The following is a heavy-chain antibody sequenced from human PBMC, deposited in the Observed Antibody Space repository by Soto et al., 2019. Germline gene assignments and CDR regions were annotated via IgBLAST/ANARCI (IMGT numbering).Heavy chain of an antibody. V-gene: IGHV3-23*01. Sequence: EVQLLESGGGLVQPGGSLRLSCAASGFTFTNYGLTWVPQAPGKGLGWVSALSGSGGSTYYEDSVKGRFTISRDNSKNTLYLQMNSRRAEDTAGYYCAKGAAGVDVWGQGTTVTVSS. CDR1: GFTFTNYG. CDR3: AKGAAGVDV. J-gene: IGHJ6*02. D-gene: IGHD6-13*01. CDR2: LSGSGGST.